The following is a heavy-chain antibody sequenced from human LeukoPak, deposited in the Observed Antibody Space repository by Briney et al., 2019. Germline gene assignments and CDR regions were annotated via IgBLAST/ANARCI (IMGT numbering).Heavy chain of an antibody. J-gene: IGHJ4*02. Sequence: SQTLSLTCSVSGVSISSGYYYWNWIRQPAGKGLEWIGRIYPASGSSSYNLSLQSRATILEDRSRNQFSLKLSAVTASDTALYYCARETAVHGGIEFWGQGIQVIVSS. V-gene: IGHV4-61*02. CDR3: ARETAVHGGIEF. CDR2: IYPASGSS. CDR1: GVSISSGYYY. D-gene: IGHD3-10*01.